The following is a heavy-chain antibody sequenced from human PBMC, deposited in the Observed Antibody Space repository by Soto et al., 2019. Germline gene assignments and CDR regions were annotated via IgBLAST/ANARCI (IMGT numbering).Heavy chain of an antibody. D-gene: IGHD2-2*01. CDR2: IRPSGTPI. V-gene: IGHV3-48*01. Sequence: PGWSLRLSCALSGFTLSTYSINWVRQAPGRGLEWIAHIRPSGTPIYYVDSVKGRFTISGDNAENSLYLQMNSLRAEDTAVYYCAKMVGRAPGPVSRKFIVVVPAGYFDYWGQGTLVTVSS. CDR3: AKMVGRAPGPVSRKFIVVVPAGYFDY. CDR1: GFTLSTYS. J-gene: IGHJ4*02.